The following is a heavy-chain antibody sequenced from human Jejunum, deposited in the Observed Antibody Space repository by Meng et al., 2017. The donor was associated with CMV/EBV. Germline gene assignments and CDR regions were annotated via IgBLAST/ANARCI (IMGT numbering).Heavy chain of an antibody. J-gene: IGHJ5*02. D-gene: IGHD4-17*01. CDR2: ISGSSTYI. Sequence: SGFTFTSYYINWVRQAPGKGLEWPSYISGSSTYIYHADSVKGRFTISRDNAKNSVYLQMNSLRVEDTAVYYCARAIDYGDPNWFDAWGQGTLVTVSS. V-gene: IGHV3-21*01. CDR3: ARAIDYGDPNWFDA. CDR1: GFTFTSYY.